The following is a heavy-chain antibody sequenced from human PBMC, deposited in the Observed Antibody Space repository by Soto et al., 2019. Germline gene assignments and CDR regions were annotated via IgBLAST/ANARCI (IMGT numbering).Heavy chain of an antibody. CDR2: IYYSGST. CDR3: ARMDIVLMVYADDGGYFDY. Sequence: SETLSLTCTVSGGSISSSSYYWGWIRQPPGKGLEWIGSIYYSGSTYYNPSLKSRVTISVDTSKNQFSLKLSSVTAADTAVYYCARMDIVLMVYADDGGYFDYWGQGTLVTVSS. CDR1: GGSISSSSYY. V-gene: IGHV4-39*01. D-gene: IGHD2-8*01. J-gene: IGHJ4*02.